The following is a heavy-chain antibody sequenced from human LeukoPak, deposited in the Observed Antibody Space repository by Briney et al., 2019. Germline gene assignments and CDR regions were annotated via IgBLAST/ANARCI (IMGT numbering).Heavy chain of an antibody. J-gene: IGHJ4*02. D-gene: IGHD6-13*01. CDR2: ISSSGST. Sequence: SQTLSLTCTVSGDSISSGDYYWSWIRQPAGKGLEWIGRISSSGSTNYNPSLKSRVTMSVDTSKNQFSLKLSSVTAADTAVYYCARGSSWSGVDYWGQGTLVTVSS. CDR1: GDSISSGDYY. V-gene: IGHV4-61*02. CDR3: ARGSSWSGVDY.